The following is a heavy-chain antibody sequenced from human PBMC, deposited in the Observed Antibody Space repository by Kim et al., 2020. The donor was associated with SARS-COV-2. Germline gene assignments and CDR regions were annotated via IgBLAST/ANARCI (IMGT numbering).Heavy chain of an antibody. Sequence: GGSLRLSCAASGFTFGDYAFHWVRQAPGKGLEWVSGISWNSGSIGYADSVKGRFTISRDNAKNSLYLQMNSLSAEDTALYFCAKSFSSGWPNFDYWGQGT. J-gene: IGHJ4*02. D-gene: IGHD6-19*01. CDR1: GFTFGDYA. CDR2: ISWNSGSI. V-gene: IGHV3-9*01. CDR3: AKSFSSGWPNFDY.